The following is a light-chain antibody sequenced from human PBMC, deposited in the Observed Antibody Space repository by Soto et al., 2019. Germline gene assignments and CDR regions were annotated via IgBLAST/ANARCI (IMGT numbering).Light chain of an antibody. CDR2: DAS. CDR3: HQYDSWT. CDR1: QSVSSN. Sequence: EIVMTQSPATLSVSPGETATPSCRASQSVSSNLAWYQQKPGQAPRLLIYDASTRATDIPARFSGSGSGTDFTLTISRLEPEDFAVYYCHQYDSWTFGQGTKVDIK. V-gene: IGKV3-15*01. J-gene: IGKJ1*01.